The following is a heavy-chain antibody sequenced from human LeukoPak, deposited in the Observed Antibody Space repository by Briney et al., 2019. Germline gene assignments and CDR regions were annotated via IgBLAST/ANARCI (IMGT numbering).Heavy chain of an antibody. CDR3: ARHVRIDGARWFDP. V-gene: IGHV5-51*01. J-gene: IGHJ5*02. D-gene: IGHD3-10*01. CDR1: GYSFTTYW. Sequence: SGESLKISCKGSGYSFTTYWIGWVRQMPGKGLEWMGIIYPGDSDTTYSPSFQGQVTISVDKSISTAYLQWSSLKASDTAMYYCARHVRIDGARWFDPWGQGTLVTVSS. CDR2: IYPGDSDT.